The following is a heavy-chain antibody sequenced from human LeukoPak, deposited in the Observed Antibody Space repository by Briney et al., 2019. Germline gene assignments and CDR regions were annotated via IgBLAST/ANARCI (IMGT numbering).Heavy chain of an antibody. J-gene: IGHJ6*04. V-gene: IGHV4-61*01. D-gene: IGHD3-10*01. CDR1: GGSISSSRYF. CDR3: ARDSSGVAMDV. CDR2: IYYSGST. Sequence: PSETLSLTCTVSGGSISSSRYFWGWIRQPPGKGLEWIGYIYYSGSTNYNPSLKSRVTISVDTSKNQFSLKLSSVTAADTAVYYCARDSSGVAMDVWGKGTTVTVSS.